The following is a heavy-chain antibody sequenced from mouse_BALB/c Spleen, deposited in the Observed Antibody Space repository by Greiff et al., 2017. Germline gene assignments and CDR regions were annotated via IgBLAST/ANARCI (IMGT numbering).Heavy chain of an antibody. D-gene: IGHD1-1*01. CDR3: ARLITTVVGGAMDY. J-gene: IGHJ4*01. CDR1: GFSLSRYS. Sequence: VKLVESGPGLVAPSQSLSITCTVSGFSLSRYSVHWVRQPPGKGLEWLGMIWGGGSTDYNSALKSRLSISKDNSKSQVFLKMNSLQTDDTAMYYCARLITTVVGGAMDYWGQGTSVTVSS. CDR2: IWGGGST. V-gene: IGHV2-6-4*01.